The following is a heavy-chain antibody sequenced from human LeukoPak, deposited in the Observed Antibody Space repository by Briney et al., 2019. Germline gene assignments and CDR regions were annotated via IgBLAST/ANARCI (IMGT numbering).Heavy chain of an antibody. V-gene: IGHV4-39*01. J-gene: IGHJ4*02. CDR3: ARLFDDYDSSGFSIDY. Sequence: PSETLSLTCTVSGASISGSSYYWGWIRQPPGKGLEWIGNIYYSGRTYYNPSLKSRVTISVKKAKNEFSLKLSSVTAADTAVYYCARLFDDYDSSGFSIDYWGQGTLVTVSS. CDR1: GASISGSSYY. CDR2: IYYSGRT. D-gene: IGHD3-22*01.